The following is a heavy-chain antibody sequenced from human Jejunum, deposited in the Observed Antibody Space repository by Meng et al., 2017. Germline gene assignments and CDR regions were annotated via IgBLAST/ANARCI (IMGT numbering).Heavy chain of an antibody. V-gene: IGHV4-34*01. CDR2: IHHSGST. D-gene: IGHD2-8*01. J-gene: IGHJ4*02. Sequence: QLQLLQWGAGLLKPSETLSLTCTVYGDSFTDYYWNWIRQPPGKGLEWIGEIHHSGSTNYNPSLESRVTMSGDTSRKQFSLRLSSVTAADTAVYYCARRRFDGVSHHFDYWGQGTLVTVSS. CDR3: ARRRFDGVSHHFDY. CDR1: GDSFTDYY.